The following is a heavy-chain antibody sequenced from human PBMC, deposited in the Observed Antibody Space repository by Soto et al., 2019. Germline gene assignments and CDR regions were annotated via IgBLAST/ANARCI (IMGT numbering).Heavy chain of an antibody. CDR3: ARKLRYDRQQLVQGAMLALYYYYYYMDV. CDR2: IYHSGST. V-gene: IGHV4-4*02. CDR1: SGSISSSNW. D-gene: IGHD6-13*01. Sequence: SETLSLTCAVSSGSISSSNWWSWVRQPPGKGLEWIGEIYHSGSTNYNPSLKSRVTISVDKSKNQFSLKLSSVTAADTAVYYCARKLRYDRQQLVQGAMLALYYYYYYMDVWGKGTTVTVSS. J-gene: IGHJ6*03.